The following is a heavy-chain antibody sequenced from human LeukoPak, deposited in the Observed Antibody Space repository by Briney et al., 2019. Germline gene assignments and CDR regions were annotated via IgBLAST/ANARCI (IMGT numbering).Heavy chain of an antibody. Sequence: GGSLRLSCAASGFSVITNDMTWVRQAPGKGLEWVSVLYSDGNTKYADSVQGRFTISRDNSKNALYLEMNSLSPDDTAVYYCARGVEPLAANTLAYWGQGTLVTVSS. CDR1: GFSVITND. CDR3: ARGVEPLAANTLAY. D-gene: IGHD1-14*01. J-gene: IGHJ4*02. CDR2: LYSDGNT. V-gene: IGHV3-53*01.